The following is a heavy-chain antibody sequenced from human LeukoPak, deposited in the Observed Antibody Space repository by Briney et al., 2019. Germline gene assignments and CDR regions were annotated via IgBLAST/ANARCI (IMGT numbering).Heavy chain of an antibody. CDR3: AREGGFYRPLDY. CDR2: IYYSGST. Sequence: PSETLSLTCTVSTGSISSSSYYWGWIRQPPGKGLEWIGSIYYSGSTYYNPSLKSRVTVSVDTSKNQFSLKLSSVTAADTAVYYCAREGGFYRPLDYSGQGTLVTVSS. D-gene: IGHD6-25*01. V-gene: IGHV4-39*02. J-gene: IGHJ4*02. CDR1: TGSISSSSYY.